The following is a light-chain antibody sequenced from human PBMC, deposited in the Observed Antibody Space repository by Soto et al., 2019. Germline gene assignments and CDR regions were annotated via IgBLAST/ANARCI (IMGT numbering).Light chain of an antibody. CDR3: YSFEGSTTFSYV. J-gene: IGLJ1*01. Sequence: QSALPHPASVSRSPGHSISISCTGTISYVLTYNLVSWYQQHPGKAPTVLIYEGTKRPSGVSNRFSGSKSGNTASLTISGLQTEDEADYYCYSFEGSTTFSYVFGPGTKVSVL. V-gene: IGLV2-23*03. CDR1: ISYVLTYNL. CDR2: EGT.